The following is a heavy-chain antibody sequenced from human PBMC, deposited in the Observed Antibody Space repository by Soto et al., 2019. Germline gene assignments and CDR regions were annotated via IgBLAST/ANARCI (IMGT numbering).Heavy chain of an antibody. V-gene: IGHV4-4*02. CDR3: ARVGYNSSWPAGEGDY. CDR1: GGSISSSNW. Sequence: SETLSLTCAVSGGSISSSNWWSWVRQPPGKGLEWIGEIYHSGSTNYNPSLKSRVTISVDKSKSQFSLKLSSVTAADTAVYYCARVGYNSSWPAGEGDYWGQGTLVTVSS. D-gene: IGHD6-13*01. J-gene: IGHJ4*02. CDR2: IYHSGST.